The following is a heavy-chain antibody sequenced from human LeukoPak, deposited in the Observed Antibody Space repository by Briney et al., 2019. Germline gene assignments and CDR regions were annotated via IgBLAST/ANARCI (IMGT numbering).Heavy chain of an antibody. J-gene: IGHJ5*02. V-gene: IGHV4-39*07. CDR1: GGSISSSSYY. Sequence: SKTLSLTCTVSGGSISSSSYYWGWIRQPPGKGLEWIGSIYYSGSTYYNPSLKSRVTISVDTSKNQFSLKLSSVTAADTAVYYCARTDYDFWSGDDNWFDPWGQRTLVTVSS. D-gene: IGHD3-3*01. CDR2: IYYSGST. CDR3: ARTDYDFWSGDDNWFDP.